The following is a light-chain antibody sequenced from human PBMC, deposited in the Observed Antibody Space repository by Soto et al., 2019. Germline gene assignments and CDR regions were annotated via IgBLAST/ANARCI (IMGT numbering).Light chain of an antibody. V-gene: IGLV2-14*03. Sequence: QSVLTQPASVSGSPGQSITISCTGTSSDIGAYNYVSWYQQHPGKAPRLLIYDVSDRPPGVSTRFSGSKSGNTASLTISGLQAEDEADYYCSSYTRSSSLVFGGGTKVTVL. CDR1: SSDIGAYNY. J-gene: IGLJ2*01. CDR3: SSYTRSSSLV. CDR2: DVS.